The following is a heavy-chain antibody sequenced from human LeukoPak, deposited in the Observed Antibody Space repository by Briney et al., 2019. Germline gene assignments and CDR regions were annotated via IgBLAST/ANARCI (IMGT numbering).Heavy chain of an antibody. J-gene: IGHJ4*02. CDR3: ATIYGDFSDFDY. V-gene: IGHV4-34*01. CDR2: ITHHGRT. CDR1: GGSFSNYY. Sequence: SETLSLTCAIYGGSFSNYYYNWVRQPPGKGLESIGEITHHGRTNYNPSLKSRVTISVDTSKNQFSLKLSSVAAADTAVYYCATIYGDFSDFDYWGQGTLVTVSS. D-gene: IGHD4-17*01.